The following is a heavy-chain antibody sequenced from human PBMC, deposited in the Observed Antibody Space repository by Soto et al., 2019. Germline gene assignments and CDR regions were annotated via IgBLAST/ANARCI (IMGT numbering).Heavy chain of an antibody. V-gene: IGHV5-51*01. D-gene: IGHD3-22*01. J-gene: IGHJ4*02. CDR3: ARGGFDTSGYVDH. CDR1: GYNFDTYW. CDR2: IYPGDSDT. Sequence: EVHLVQSGAEVKKPGESLQISCLGSGYNFDTYWIGWVRQKPGKGLEWMGIIYPGDSDTRYTPSFEGPVTISADKSITTAYLQWSSLKVSDTAIYYCARGGFDTSGYVDHWGQGTLVIVSS.